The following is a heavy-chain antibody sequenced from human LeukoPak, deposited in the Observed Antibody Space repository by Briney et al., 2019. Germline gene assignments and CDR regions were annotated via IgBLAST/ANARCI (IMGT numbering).Heavy chain of an antibody. Sequence: PSETLSLTCAVYGGPFRGFFWSWIRQPPGKGLEWLGEISHSATSKHSPSLKSRITISLGTSRSQFSLRLTSVTAADTAVYYCARGIFYGGRNQYLWFDLWGQGTLVTVSS. J-gene: IGHJ5*02. D-gene: IGHD4-23*01. CDR2: ISHSATS. V-gene: IGHV4-34*01. CDR3: ARGIFYGGRNQYLWFDL. CDR1: GGPFRGFF.